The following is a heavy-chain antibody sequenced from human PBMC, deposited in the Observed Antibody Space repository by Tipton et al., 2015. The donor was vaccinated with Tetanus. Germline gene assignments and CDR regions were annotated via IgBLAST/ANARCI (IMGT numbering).Heavy chain of an antibody. V-gene: IGHV3-30*04. Sequence: SLRLSCAASGLTFSNSPMHWVRQAPGKGLETVAVISYDGTKKDYADSMKGRCSISRDNSKSTLYLQMNSLTLEDTAVYYCARAPGLLIDLWGQGTLVSVSP. CDR1: GLTFSNSP. CDR3: ARAPGLLIDL. D-gene: IGHD3-10*01. J-gene: IGHJ5*02. CDR2: ISYDGTKK.